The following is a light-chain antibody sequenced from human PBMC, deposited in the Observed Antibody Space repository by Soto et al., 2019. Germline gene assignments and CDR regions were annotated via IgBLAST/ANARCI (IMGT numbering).Light chain of an antibody. CDR1: QSVSSY. CDR3: QQRSNWPLT. CDR2: DAS. Sequence: EIVLTQSPATLSLSPGERATLSCRASQSVSSYLAWYQQKPGQAPSLLIYDASNRATGIPARFSGSGSGTDFTLTIGSLEPEDVAVYYCQQRSNWPLTFGGGTKVEIK. V-gene: IGKV3-11*01. J-gene: IGKJ4*02.